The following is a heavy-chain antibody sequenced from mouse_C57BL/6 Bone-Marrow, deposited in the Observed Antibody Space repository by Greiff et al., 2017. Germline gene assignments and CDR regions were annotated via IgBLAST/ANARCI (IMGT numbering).Heavy chain of an antibody. CDR1: GYTFTSYW. CDR2: IYPTSGRT. J-gene: IGHJ2*01. V-gene: IGHV1-55*01. CDR3: ARSGPLGRSFDY. Sequence: VQLQQPGAELVKPGASVKMSCKASGYTFTSYWITWVKQRPGQGLEWIGDIYPTSGRTNYNEKFKSKAILTVDTSSNTAYMQRSSRTSEDAAVFYWARSGPLGRSFDYWGQGTTLTVAS. D-gene: IGHD4-1*01.